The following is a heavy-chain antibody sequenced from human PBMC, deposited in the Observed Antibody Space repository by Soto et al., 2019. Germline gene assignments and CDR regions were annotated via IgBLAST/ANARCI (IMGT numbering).Heavy chain of an antibody. V-gene: IGHV1-3*01. CDR3: VRDWTHYDSSGPGDY. CDR2: INAGNGDT. D-gene: IGHD3-22*01. CDR1: GYTFTIYP. J-gene: IGHJ4*02. Sequence: ASVKVSCKASGYTFTIYPMHCVLQSPLQGLEWMGWINAGNGDTKYSQKFQGRVTITRDTSAITAYMELSNLRSEDTAVYYCVRDWTHYDSSGPGDYWGQGTLVTVSS.